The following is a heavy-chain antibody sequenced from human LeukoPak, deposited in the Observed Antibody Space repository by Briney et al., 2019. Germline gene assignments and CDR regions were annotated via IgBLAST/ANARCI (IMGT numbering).Heavy chain of an antibody. V-gene: IGHV4-34*01. CDR2: INHSGST. D-gene: IGHD6-19*01. Sequence: SETLSLTCAVYGGSFSGYYWSWIRQPPGKGLEWIGEINHSGSTNYNPSLKSRVTISVDTSKNQFSLKLSSVTAADTAVYYCAGGLMAVADARDDYWGQGTLVTVSS. CDR3: AGGLMAVADARDDY. CDR1: GGSFSGYY. J-gene: IGHJ4*02.